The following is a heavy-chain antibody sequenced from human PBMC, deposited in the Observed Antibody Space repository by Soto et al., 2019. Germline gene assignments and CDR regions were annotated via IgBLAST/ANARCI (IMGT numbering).Heavy chain of an antibody. CDR2: IYYSGSS. J-gene: IGHJ4*02. Sequence: QVQLQESGPGLVKPSETLSLTCTVSGGSIGNSYWSWIRQSPGKGLEWIGYIYYSGSSNYNPSLKSPVSISVDTSKNQFYLKLSSVTAADTAVYYCARHSSSWPIFDYWGQGTLVIVSS. D-gene: IGHD6-13*01. V-gene: IGHV4-59*08. CDR1: GGSIGNSY. CDR3: ARHSSSWPIFDY.